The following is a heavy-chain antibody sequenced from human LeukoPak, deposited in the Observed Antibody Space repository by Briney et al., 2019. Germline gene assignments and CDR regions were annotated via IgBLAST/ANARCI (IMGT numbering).Heavy chain of an antibody. CDR1: GFTFSDHY. V-gene: IGHV3-11*01. Sequence: PGGSLRLSCAASGFTFSDHYMSWIRQTPGEGLEWVSYISNRGYSTYYADSVKGRFTISRDNAKNSLYLEMQSLRAEDTAVYYWPKNKRRFDQWGQG. CDR3: PKNKRRFDQ. CDR2: ISNRGYST. D-gene: IGHD1/OR15-1a*01. J-gene: IGHJ4*02.